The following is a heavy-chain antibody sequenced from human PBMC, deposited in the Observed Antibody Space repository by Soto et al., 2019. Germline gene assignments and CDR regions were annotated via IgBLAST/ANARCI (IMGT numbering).Heavy chain of an antibody. CDR1: GFTFSSYA. CDR3: AKDYGDYYYYYYMDV. D-gene: IGHD4-17*01. Sequence: EVQLLESGGGLVQPGGSLRLSCAASGFTFSSYARSWVRQAPGKGLEWVSAISGSGGSTYYADSVKGRFTISRDNSKNTLYLQMNSLRAEDTAVYYCAKDYGDYYYYYYMDVWGKGTTVTVSS. J-gene: IGHJ6*03. V-gene: IGHV3-23*01. CDR2: ISGSGGST.